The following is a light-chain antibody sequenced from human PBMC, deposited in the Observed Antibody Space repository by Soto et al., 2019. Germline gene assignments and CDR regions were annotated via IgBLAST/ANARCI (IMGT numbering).Light chain of an antibody. CDR1: QSISDT. CDR3: QQYNDWPTT. V-gene: IGKV3D-15*01. CDR2: DAS. Sequence: EIVMTQSPATLSVSPGGRATLSCRASQSISDTLAWYQQKPGQAPRLLIYDASSRATGIPDRFSGGGSGTDFTLTINRLEPEDFAVYYCQQYNDWPTTFGQGTTVDIK. J-gene: IGKJ1*01.